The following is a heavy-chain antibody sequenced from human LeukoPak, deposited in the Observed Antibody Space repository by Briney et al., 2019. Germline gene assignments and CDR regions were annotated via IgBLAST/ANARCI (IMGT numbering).Heavy chain of an antibody. Sequence: RASVKVSCKASGYTFTNYHIIWVRQAAGQGLEWMGWMNPNTGYTVYAQKFRGRVTMTRYTSINTAYMELSSLRSEDTAVYFCARSSTIFGDNGDHYGGWFDPWGQGTLVTVSS. V-gene: IGHV1-8*01. CDR3: ARSSTIFGDNGDHYGGWFDP. D-gene: IGHD3-10*02. CDR1: GYTFTNYH. J-gene: IGHJ5*02. CDR2: MNPNTGYT.